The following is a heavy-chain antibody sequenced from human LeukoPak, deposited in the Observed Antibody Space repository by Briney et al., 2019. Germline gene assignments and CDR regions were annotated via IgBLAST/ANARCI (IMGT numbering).Heavy chain of an antibody. Sequence: GESLKISCKGSGYSFTSYWIGWVRQMPGKGLEWMGIIYPGDSDTRYSPSFQGQVTISADKSISTAYPQWSSLKASDTAMYYCARLVLTTETTGSYGMDVWGQGTRVTVSS. CDR3: ARLVLTTETTGSYGMDV. J-gene: IGHJ6*02. CDR1: GYSFTSYW. D-gene: IGHD4-11*01. CDR2: IYPGDSDT. V-gene: IGHV5-51*01.